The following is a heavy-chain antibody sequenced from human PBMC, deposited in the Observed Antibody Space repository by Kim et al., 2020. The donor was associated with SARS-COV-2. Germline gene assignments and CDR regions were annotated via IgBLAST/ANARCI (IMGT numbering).Heavy chain of an antibody. CDR3: AKARDILTGYYADY. V-gene: IGHV3-23*01. D-gene: IGHD3-9*01. J-gene: IGHJ4*02. Sequence: ADSVKGRFTISRDNSKNTLYLQMNSLRAEDTAVYYCAKARDILTGYYADYWGQGTLVTVSS.